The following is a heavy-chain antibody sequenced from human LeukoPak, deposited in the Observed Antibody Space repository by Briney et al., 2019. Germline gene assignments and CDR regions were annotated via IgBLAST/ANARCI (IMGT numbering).Heavy chain of an antibody. V-gene: IGHV4-39*07. CDR2: IYYSGST. D-gene: IGHD6-13*01. CDR3: ARGSLGVVAAGLHYYYGMDV. CDR1: GGSISSSSYY. J-gene: IGHJ6*02. Sequence: SETLSLTCTVSGGSISSSSYYWGWIRQPPGKGLEWIGSIYYSGSTNYNPSLKSRVTISVDTSKNQFSLKLSSVTAADTAVYYCARGSLGVVAAGLHYYYGMDVWGQGTTVTVSS.